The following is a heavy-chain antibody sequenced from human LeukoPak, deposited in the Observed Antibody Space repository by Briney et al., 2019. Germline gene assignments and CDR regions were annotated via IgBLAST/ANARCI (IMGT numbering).Heavy chain of an antibody. CDR3: ARGGPTVTVPTPGRYYYYYMDV. V-gene: IGHV3-48*01. J-gene: IGHJ6*03. D-gene: IGHD4-17*01. CDR2: ISSSSSTI. CDR1: GFTFSTYS. Sequence: GGSLRLSCAASGFTFSTYSMNWVRQAPGNGLEWVSYISSSSSTISYADSVKGRFTISRDNAKNSLYLQMNSLRAEDTAVYYCARGGPTVTVPTPGRYYYYYMDVWGKGTTVTVSS.